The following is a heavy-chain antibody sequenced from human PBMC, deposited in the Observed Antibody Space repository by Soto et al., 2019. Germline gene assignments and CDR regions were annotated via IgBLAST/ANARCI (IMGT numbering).Heavy chain of an antibody. CDR2: IIPLYGTT. V-gene: IGHV1-69*13. CDR3: ATEGDAGIAAAGTAWFDR. D-gene: IGHD6-13*01. Sequence: SVKVSCKASRGTFSRYAISWVRQAPGQGLEWMGGIIPLYGTTNYAQKFQGRVTITADESTRIAYLELSSLRSEDTAIYYCATEGDAGIAAAGTAWFDRWGQGSLVTVSS. CDR1: RGTFSRYA. J-gene: IGHJ5*02.